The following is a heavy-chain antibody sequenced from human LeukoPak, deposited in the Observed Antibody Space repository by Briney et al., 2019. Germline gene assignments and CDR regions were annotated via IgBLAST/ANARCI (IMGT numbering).Heavy chain of an antibody. Sequence: SETLSLTCTVSGGSISSGNYYWSWIRQYPGKGLEWIGFISYTGSTHYNPSPKSRVTISQDTSQNQFSLRLGSVTAADTAVYYCARAYPSSSTDWGQGILVTVSS. CDR3: ARAYPSSSTD. CDR2: ISYTGST. V-gene: IGHV4-31*03. CDR1: GGSISSGNYY. D-gene: IGHD2-2*01. J-gene: IGHJ4*02.